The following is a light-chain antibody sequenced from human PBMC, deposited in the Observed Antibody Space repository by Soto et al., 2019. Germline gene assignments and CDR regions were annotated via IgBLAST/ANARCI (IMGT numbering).Light chain of an antibody. Sequence: QSVLTQPASVSGSPGQSITISCTGTSSDVGDYKYVSWYQQHPGKAPKLMIYEVTNRPSGVSDRFSGSKSGTTASLIISGLLAEDEADYYCTSYTSSSTLVFGGGTKLTVL. CDR1: SSDVGDYKY. CDR2: EVT. V-gene: IGLV2-14*01. CDR3: TSYTSSSTLV. J-gene: IGLJ2*01.